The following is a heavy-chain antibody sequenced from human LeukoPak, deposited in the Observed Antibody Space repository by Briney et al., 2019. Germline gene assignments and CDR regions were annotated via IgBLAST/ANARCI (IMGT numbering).Heavy chain of an antibody. CDR2: ISGSGGST. CDR3: ADLLKGDSSGYYTH. V-gene: IGHV3-23*01. CDR1: GFTFSSYA. D-gene: IGHD3-22*01. J-gene: IGHJ4*02. Sequence: GGSRRLSCAASGFTFSSYAMSWVRQAPGKGLEWVSAISGSGGSTYYADSVKGRFTISRDNSKNTLYLQMNSLRAEDTAVYYCADLLKGDSSGYYTHWGQGTLVTVSS.